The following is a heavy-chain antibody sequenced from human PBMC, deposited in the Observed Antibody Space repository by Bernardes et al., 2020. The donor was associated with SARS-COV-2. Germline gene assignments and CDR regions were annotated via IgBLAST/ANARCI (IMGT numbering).Heavy chain of an antibody. V-gene: IGHV3-9*01. CDR1: GFTFDDYA. D-gene: IGHD1-26*01. CDR2: ISWNSATI. CDR3: GRDKTGSYTGYGMDV. Sequence: SLRLSCAASGFTFDDYAMHWVRQAPGKGLEWVAGISWNSATIGYADSVKGRFTISRDNAGNSLHLQMSSLRAEDTALYYCGRDKTGSYTGYGMDVWGQGTTVTVSS. J-gene: IGHJ6*02.